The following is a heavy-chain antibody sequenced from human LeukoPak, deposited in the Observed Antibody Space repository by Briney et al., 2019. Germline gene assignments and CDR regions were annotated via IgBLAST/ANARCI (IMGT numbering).Heavy chain of an antibody. CDR3: ALQAVASTGYFDY. J-gene: IGHJ4*02. CDR2: IYYSGRT. D-gene: IGHD6-19*01. V-gene: IGHV4-59*01. Sequence: SETLSLTCTVSGGSISSYYWSWIRHPPGKGLEWIGYIYYSGRTTHNPPLPSRVTISVDTSKNQFSLKLSSVTAADTAVYYCALQAVASTGYFDYWGQGTLVTVSS. CDR1: GGSISSYY.